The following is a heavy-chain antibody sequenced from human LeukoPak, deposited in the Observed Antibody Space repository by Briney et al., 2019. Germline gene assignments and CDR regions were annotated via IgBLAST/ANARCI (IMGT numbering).Heavy chain of an antibody. Sequence: GGSLRLSCAASGFSFSDYWVHWVRQAPGKGLVWVSRINTDGTSTTYADSVKGRFTISRDDSKNTLYLQMNSLRAEDTAVYYCVKDLGRYRNNCFDYWGQGTLVTVSS. CDR2: INTDGTST. D-gene: IGHD1-26*01. V-gene: IGHV3-74*01. CDR1: GFSFSDYW. CDR3: VKDLGRYRNNCFDY. J-gene: IGHJ4*02.